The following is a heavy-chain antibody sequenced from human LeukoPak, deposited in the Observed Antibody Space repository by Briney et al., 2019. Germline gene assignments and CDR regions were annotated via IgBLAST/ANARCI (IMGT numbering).Heavy chain of an antibody. CDR2: ISGSGGST. J-gene: IGHJ4*02. D-gene: IGHD3-22*01. CDR3: ADSSGYYYGLDY. CDR1: GFTFSSYA. V-gene: IGHV3-23*01. Sequence: GGSLRLSCAASGFTFSSYAMGWVRQAPGKGLEWVSAISGSGGSTYYADSVKGRFTISRDNSKNTLYLQMNSLRAEDTAVYYCADSSGYYYGLDYWGQGTLVTVSS.